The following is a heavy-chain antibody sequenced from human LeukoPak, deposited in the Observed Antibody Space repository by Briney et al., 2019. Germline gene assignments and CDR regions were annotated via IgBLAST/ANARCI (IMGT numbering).Heavy chain of an antibody. CDR2: ISPNSGGT. V-gene: IGHV1-2*02. CDR3: ARALISDDYVFMDV. J-gene: IGHJ6*02. CDR1: GYTFTGYY. Sequence: ASVKVSCKASGYTFTGYYTQWVRQAPGQGLEWMGWISPNSGGTNYAQKFQGRVTMTRDTYITTAYMELSRLSSDDTAVYYCARALISDDYVFMDVWGQGTTVTVSS. D-gene: IGHD3-16*01.